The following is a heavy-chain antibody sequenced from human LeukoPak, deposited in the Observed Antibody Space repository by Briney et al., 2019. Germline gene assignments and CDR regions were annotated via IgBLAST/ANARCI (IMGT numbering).Heavy chain of an antibody. D-gene: IGHD6-19*01. J-gene: IGHJ4*02. CDR2: IIPIFGTA. Sequence: ASVKVSCKASGGTFSSYAISWVRQAPGQGLEWMGGIIPIFGTANYAQKFQGRVTMTEDTSTDTAYMELSSLRSEDTAVYYCATRGSSIAVADYFDYWGQGTLVTVSS. CDR1: GGTFSSYA. CDR3: ATRGSSIAVADYFDY. V-gene: IGHV1-69*06.